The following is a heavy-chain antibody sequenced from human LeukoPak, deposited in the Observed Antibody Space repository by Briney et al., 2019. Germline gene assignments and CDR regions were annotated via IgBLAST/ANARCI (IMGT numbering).Heavy chain of an antibody. Sequence: SETLSLTCTVSGGSITSSSYYWGWIRRPPGKGLECIGSIYYSGSTYYNPSLESRVTISVDTSKNQFSLKLSSVTAADTAVYYCARLGYSGSSRGAFDIWGQGTMVTVSS. CDR1: GGSITSSSYY. D-gene: IGHD1-26*01. CDR3: ARLGYSGSSRGAFDI. V-gene: IGHV4-39*07. CDR2: IYYSGST. J-gene: IGHJ3*02.